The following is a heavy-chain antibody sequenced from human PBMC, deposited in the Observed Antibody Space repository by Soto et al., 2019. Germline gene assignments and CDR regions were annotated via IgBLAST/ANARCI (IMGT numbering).Heavy chain of an antibody. CDR1: GYTFTSYA. CDR2: INAGNGNT. Sequence: GVSVKVSCTASGYTFTSYAMHWVRQAPGQRLEWMGWINAGNGNTKYSQKFQGRVTITRDTSASTAYMELSSLRSEDTAVYYCAREVTVTTSDYWGQGTLVTVSS. CDR3: AREVTVTTSDY. V-gene: IGHV1-3*01. J-gene: IGHJ4*02. D-gene: IGHD4-17*01.